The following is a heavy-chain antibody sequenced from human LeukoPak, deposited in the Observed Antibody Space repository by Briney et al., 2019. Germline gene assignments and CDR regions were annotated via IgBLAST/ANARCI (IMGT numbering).Heavy chain of an antibody. D-gene: IGHD4-17*01. CDR2: IYTSGST. Sequence: SETLSLACTVSGGSISSYYWSWIRQPAGKGLEWIGRIYTSGSTNYNPSLKSRVTMSVDTSKNQFSLKLSSVTAADTAVYYCARVSLLDTLRYYGMDVWGQGTTVTVSS. CDR1: GGSISSYY. CDR3: ARVSLLDTLRYYGMDV. J-gene: IGHJ6*02. V-gene: IGHV4-4*07.